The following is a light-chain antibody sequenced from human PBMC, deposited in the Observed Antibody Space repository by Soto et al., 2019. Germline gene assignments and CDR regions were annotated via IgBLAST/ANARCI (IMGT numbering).Light chain of an antibody. CDR1: QSVSSDY. CDR3: QQYGSSPLFT. J-gene: IGKJ3*01. CDR2: AAS. Sequence: EIVLTQSPGTLSLSPGERATLSCRASQSVSSDYLAWYQQKPGQAPRLLIYAASSRASGIPDRFSGSGSGTDFTLTISRLEPEDFAVYYCQQYGSSPLFTFGHGTKVDIK. V-gene: IGKV3-20*01.